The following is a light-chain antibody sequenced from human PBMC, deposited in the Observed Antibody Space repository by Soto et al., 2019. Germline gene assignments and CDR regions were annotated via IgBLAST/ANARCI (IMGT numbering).Light chain of an antibody. Sequence: QSALTQPASVSGSPGQSITISCTGTSSDVGGYNYVSWYQQHPGKAPKPMIYDVSNRPSGVSNRFSGSKSGNTASLTLSGLQAEDAAAYYCSSYTNSSPRFCGGTKVTVL. V-gene: IGLV2-14*01. J-gene: IGLJ2*01. CDR2: DVS. CDR3: SSYTNSSPR. CDR1: SSDVGGYNY.